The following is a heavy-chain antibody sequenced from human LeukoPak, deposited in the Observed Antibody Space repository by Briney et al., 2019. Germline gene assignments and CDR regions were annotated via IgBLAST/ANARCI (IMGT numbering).Heavy chain of an antibody. J-gene: IGHJ4*02. Sequence: GGSLRLSCAASGFTFNNFDFNWGRDAPGGGREWVLYIYTIDRSTLHADSVKGRFTISRDNAKSSLYLQMNSLRAEDTAVYYGAREIARCGGDCLDYWGQGTLVTVS. CDR3: AREIARCGGDCLDY. V-gene: IGHV3-48*03. D-gene: IGHD2-21*01. CDR2: IYTIDRST. CDR1: GFTFNNFD.